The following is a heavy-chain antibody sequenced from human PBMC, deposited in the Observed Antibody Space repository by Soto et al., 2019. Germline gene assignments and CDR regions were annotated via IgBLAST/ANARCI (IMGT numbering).Heavy chain of an antibody. J-gene: IGHJ5*02. Sequence: GGSLRLSCAASGFTFSSYGMHWVRQAPGKGLVWDSRINGDGSDIKYADSVKGRFTISRHNAKNTVYLQMNSLRADDTAVYYCERDQTTGDWFDAWGQGALVTVSS. CDR2: INGDGSDI. CDR1: GFTFSSYG. D-gene: IGHD4-17*01. V-gene: IGHV3-74*03. CDR3: ERDQTTGDWFDA.